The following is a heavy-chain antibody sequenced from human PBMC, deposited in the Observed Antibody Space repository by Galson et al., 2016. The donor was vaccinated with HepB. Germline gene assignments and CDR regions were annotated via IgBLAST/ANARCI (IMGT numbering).Heavy chain of an antibody. CDR1: GDSISSIRW. J-gene: IGHJ5*02. CDR3: TSRYYYDKRWFDP. CDR2: IFHRGNT. V-gene: IGHV4-4*02. D-gene: IGHD3-22*01. Sequence: SETLSLTCAVPGDSISSIRWWSWVRQSPGMGLVWIGDIFHRGNTHYNPSPQSRVTISADKSKTQFSLTLRSVTAADTAVYYCTSRYYYDKRWFDPWGQGILVTVSS.